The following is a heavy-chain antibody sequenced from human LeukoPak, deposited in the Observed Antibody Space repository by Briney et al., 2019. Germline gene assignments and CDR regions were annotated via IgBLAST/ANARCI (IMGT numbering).Heavy chain of an antibody. J-gene: IGHJ4*02. CDR3: ARNPTGDYDY. CDR1: GFTFSSYW. D-gene: IGHD2-8*02. CDR2: IWEDGTNI. V-gene: IGHV3-33*08. Sequence: GGSLRLSCAASGFTFSSYWMSWVRQAPGKGLEWVAVIWEDGTNIYYADSVKGRFTISRDNARNTLSLQMDSLRVEDTAVYYCARNPTGDYDYWGQGALVTVSS.